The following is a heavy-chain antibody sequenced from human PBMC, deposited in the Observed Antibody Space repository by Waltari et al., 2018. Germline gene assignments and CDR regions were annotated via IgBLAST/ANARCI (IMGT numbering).Heavy chain of an antibody. Sequence: QVQLQESGPGLVKPSQTLSLTCTVSGGSISSGSYYWSWIRQPAGKGLEWIGYIYTSGSTNYNPSLKSRVTISVDTSKNQFSLKLSSVTAADTAVYYCARGGYYYGSGSYYNPYYYYGMDVWGQGTTVTVSS. CDR3: ARGGYYYGSGSYYNPYYYYGMDV. CDR2: IYTSGST. J-gene: IGHJ6*02. D-gene: IGHD3-10*01. V-gene: IGHV4-61*09. CDR1: GGSISSGSYY.